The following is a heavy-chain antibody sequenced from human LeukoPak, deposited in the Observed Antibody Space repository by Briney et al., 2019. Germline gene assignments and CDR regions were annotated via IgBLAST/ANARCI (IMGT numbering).Heavy chain of an antibody. CDR2: IRYDGSNK. CDR1: GFTFSSYG. V-gene: IGHV3-30*02. CDR3: ARGLRCSSTSCYTASGVNTLSYFQH. Sequence: GGSLRLSCAASGFTFSSYGMHWVRQAPGKGLEWVAFIRYDGSNKYYADSVKGRFTISRDNSKNTLYLQMNSLRAEDTAVYYCARGLRCSSTSCYTASGVNTLSYFQHWGQGTLVTVSS. J-gene: IGHJ1*01. D-gene: IGHD2-2*02.